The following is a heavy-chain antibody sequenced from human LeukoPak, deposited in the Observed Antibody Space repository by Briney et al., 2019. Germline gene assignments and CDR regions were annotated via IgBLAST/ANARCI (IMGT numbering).Heavy chain of an antibody. D-gene: IGHD1-26*01. V-gene: IGHV3-23*01. J-gene: IGHJ1*01. CDR2: IGVSGGST. CDR1: GLTFSEYA. Sequence: GGSLRLSCAASGLTFSEYAMSWVRQVPGMGLEWVSTIGVSGGSTNYADPVRGRFTISRDNSKNTLYLQINSLRADDTAVYYCAKGRVGTNGVLEHWGQGTLVTVSS. CDR3: AKGRVGTNGVLEH.